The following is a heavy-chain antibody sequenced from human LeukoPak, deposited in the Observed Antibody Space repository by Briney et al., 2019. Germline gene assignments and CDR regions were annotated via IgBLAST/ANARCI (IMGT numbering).Heavy chain of an antibody. V-gene: IGHV4-59*04. D-gene: IGHD3-22*01. CDR1: GGSISSYY. CDR2: IYHSGST. J-gene: IGHJ4*02. Sequence: SETLSLTCTVSGGSISSYYWGWIRQPPGKGLEWIGNIYHSGSTYYNPSLKSRVTISVDTSKNPFSLKLSSVTAADTAVYYCTRPYYYDSSGSPDYWGQGTLVTVSS. CDR3: TRPYYYDSSGSPDY.